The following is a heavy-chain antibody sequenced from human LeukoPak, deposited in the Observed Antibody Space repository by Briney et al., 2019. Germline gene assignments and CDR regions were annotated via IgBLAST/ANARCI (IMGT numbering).Heavy chain of an antibody. CDR2: ISYDGSNK. V-gene: IGHV3-30*18. CDR3: AKDELEVTMIVVVITVYYYYGMDV. CDR1: GFTFSSYG. J-gene: IGHJ6*02. D-gene: IGHD3-22*01. Sequence: GGSLRLFCAASGFTFSSYGMHWVRQAPGKGLEWVAVISYDGSNKYYADSVKGRFTISRDNSKNTLYLQMNSLRAEDTAVYYCAKDELEVTMIVVVITVYYYYGMDVWGQGTTVTVSS.